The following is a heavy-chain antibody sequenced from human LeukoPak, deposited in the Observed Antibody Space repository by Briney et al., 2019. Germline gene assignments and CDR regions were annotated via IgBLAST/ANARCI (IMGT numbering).Heavy chain of an antibody. CDR3: ARDSGGTSNYNYYSYYMDV. V-gene: IGHV1-46*01. J-gene: IGHJ6*03. D-gene: IGHD4-11*01. Sequence: ASVTVSCKASGYTFTSYDINWVRQAPGQGLEWMGVINPTGGYTTYAQKFQGRVTMTRDMSTSTVYMEVSSLTFEDTAVYYCARDSGGTSNYNYYSYYMDVWGKGTTVTMSS. CDR2: INPTGGYT. CDR1: GYTFTSYD.